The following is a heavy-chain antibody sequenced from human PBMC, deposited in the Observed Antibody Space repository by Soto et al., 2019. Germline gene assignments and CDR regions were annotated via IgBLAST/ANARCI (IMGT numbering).Heavy chain of an antibody. V-gene: IGHV1-3*04. CDR2: INTGNGNT. J-gene: IGHJ4*02. CDR1: GYTFTLYT. CDR3: AKLGGGYIFGPYLDY. D-gene: IGHD5-18*01. Sequence: QVQIVQSGAEVKKPGASVKVSCKTSGYTFTLYTIHWVRQAPGQRLEWMGWINTGNGNTKYSQRFQGRVTMSRDTPASTAYMELSSLTSEDTAVYYCAKLGGGYIFGPYLDYWGQGTLVTVSS.